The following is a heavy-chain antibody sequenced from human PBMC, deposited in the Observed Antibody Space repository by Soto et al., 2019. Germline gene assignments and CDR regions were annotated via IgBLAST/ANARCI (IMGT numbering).Heavy chain of an antibody. CDR2: INPSGGST. CDR1: GYTFTSYY. Sequence: ASVKVSCKASGYTFTSYYMHWVRQAPGQGLEWMGIINPSGGSTSYAQTFQGRVTMTRDTSTITGYMELSSLRPEDTAVYYCARLVKGIAAAEGRCEFDPWGQGTLVTVSS. D-gene: IGHD6-13*01. J-gene: IGHJ5*02. V-gene: IGHV1-46*01. CDR3: ARLVKGIAAAEGRCEFDP.